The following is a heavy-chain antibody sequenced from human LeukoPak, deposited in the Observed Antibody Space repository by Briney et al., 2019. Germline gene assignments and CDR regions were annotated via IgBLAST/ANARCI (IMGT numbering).Heavy chain of an antibody. V-gene: IGHV4-61*02. J-gene: IGHJ6*03. CDR3: ARDGTRRYMDV. CDR1: GGSISSGSYY. CDR2: IYTSGST. D-gene: IGHD1-14*01. Sequence: SETLSLTCTVSGGSISSGSYYWSWIRQPAGKGLEWVGRIYTSGSTNYNPSLKSRVTISVDTSKNQFPLKLSSVTAADTAVYYCARDGTRRYMDVWGKGTTVTVSS.